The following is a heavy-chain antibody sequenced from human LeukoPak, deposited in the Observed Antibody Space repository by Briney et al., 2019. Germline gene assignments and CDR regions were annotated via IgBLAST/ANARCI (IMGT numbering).Heavy chain of an antibody. CDR2: IDWDDDK. J-gene: IGHJ4*02. V-gene: IGHV2-70*18. CDR1: GDSINSGNSH. D-gene: IGHD5-18*01. CDR3: ARSNVDTAMVYDY. Sequence: TLSLTCTVSGDSINSGNSHWTWIRQPPGKALEWLALIDWDDDKYYSTSLKTRLTISKDTSKNQVVLTMTNMDPVDTATYYCARSNVDTAMVYDYWGQGTLVTVSS.